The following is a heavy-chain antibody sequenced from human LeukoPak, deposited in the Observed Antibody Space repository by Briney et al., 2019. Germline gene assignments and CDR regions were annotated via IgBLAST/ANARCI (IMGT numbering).Heavy chain of an antibody. CDR2: IDHSGNT. Sequence: SETLSLTCAVYGESFSGYYWSWIRQPPGRGLEWIGEIDHSGNTKYNPSLKSRVTISVDTSKNQFSLKLRALSAADTAVYFCARQGSISAFDFWGRGTLVTVSS. J-gene: IGHJ4*02. CDR1: GESFSGYY. CDR3: ARQGSISAFDF. V-gene: IGHV4-34*01. D-gene: IGHD2-21*01.